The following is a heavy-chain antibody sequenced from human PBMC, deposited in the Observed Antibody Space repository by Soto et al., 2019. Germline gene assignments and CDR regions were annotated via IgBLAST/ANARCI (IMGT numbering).Heavy chain of an antibody. CDR1: GGTFSSYA. CDR2: IIPIFGTA. D-gene: IGHD3-3*01. J-gene: IGHJ3*02. CDR3: ARESNYDFWSGYLVDI. V-gene: IGHV1-69*13. Sequence: SVKVSCKASGGTFSSYAISWVRQAPGQGLEWMGGIIPIFGTANYAQKFQGRVTITADESTSTAYMELSSLRSEDTAVYYCARESNYDFWSGYLVDIWGQGTMVTVSS.